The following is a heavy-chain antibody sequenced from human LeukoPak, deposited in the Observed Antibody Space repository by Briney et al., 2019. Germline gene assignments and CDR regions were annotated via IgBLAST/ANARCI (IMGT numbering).Heavy chain of an antibody. CDR1: GYTFTSYD. D-gene: IGHD6-19*01. Sequence: ASVKVSCKASGYTFTSYDINWVRQVTGQGLEWMGWMNPNSGNTGYAQKFQGRVTMTRNTSISTAYMELSSLRSEDTAVYYCARLKYSSGWYEDYWGQGTLVTVSS. J-gene: IGHJ4*02. CDR2: MNPNSGNT. V-gene: IGHV1-8*01. CDR3: ARLKYSSGWYEDY.